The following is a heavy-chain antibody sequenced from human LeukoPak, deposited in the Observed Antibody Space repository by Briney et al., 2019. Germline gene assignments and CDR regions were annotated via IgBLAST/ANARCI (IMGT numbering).Heavy chain of an antibody. CDR1: GFTFSSDS. D-gene: IGHD6-13*01. J-gene: IGHJ4*02. V-gene: IGHV3-48*01. Sequence: GSLRLSCAASGFTFSSDSMNWDRQAPGKGLEWVSYISSSSSTIYYADSVKGRFTISRDNAKNSLYLQMNSLRAEDTAVYYCARYLIAAAGSHWGQGTLVTVSS. CDR3: ARYLIAAAGSH. CDR2: ISSSSSTI.